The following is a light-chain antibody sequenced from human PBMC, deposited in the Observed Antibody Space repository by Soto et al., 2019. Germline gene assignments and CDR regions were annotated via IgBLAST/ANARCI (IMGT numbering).Light chain of an antibody. Sequence: DIQMTQSPSSLSASVGARVTITCRASQSISSDLNWYQQKPGKAPKLLIYAASSLQSGVPSRFSGSGSGTDFTLTISSLQPEDFATYYCQQSYSTPRTFGQGTKVEI. CDR2: AAS. V-gene: IGKV1-39*01. CDR1: QSISSD. J-gene: IGKJ1*01. CDR3: QQSYSTPRT.